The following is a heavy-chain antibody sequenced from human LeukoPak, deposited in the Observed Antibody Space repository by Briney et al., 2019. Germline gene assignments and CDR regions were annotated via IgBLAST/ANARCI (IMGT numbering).Heavy chain of an antibody. CDR3: ARGVFGYSSSWNAFDI. CDR1: GFTFSSYS. V-gene: IGHV3-21*01. CDR2: ISSSSSYI. Sequence: PGGSLRLSCAASGFTFSSYSMNWVRQAPGKGLEWVSSISSSSSYIYYADSVKGRFTISRDNSKNTLYLQMNSLRAEDTAVYYCARGVFGYSSSWNAFDIWGQGTMVTVSS. J-gene: IGHJ3*02. D-gene: IGHD6-13*01.